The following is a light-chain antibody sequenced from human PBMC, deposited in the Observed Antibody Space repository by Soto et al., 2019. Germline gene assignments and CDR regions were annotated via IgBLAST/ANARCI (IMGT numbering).Light chain of an antibody. Sequence: EILMTQSPATLSVSPGERATLSCRAIQSVRSNLAWYQQKPCHAPRLLIFGATTRATGMPARFSGSGSGTAFTLTISSLQSEDCAVYYCQQYNDWPRCTFGPGTQLEIK. V-gene: IGKV3-15*01. J-gene: IGKJ2*02. CDR1: QSVRSN. CDR2: GAT. CDR3: QQYNDWPRCT.